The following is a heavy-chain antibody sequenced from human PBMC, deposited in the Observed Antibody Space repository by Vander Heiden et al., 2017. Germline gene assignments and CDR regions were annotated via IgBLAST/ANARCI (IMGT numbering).Heavy chain of an antibody. CDR1: GGSLSSYY. D-gene: IGHD2-8*01. CDR2: SYYSGST. J-gene: IGHJ5*02. V-gene: IGHV4-59*01. Sequence: QVQLQESGPGLVKPSETLSLTCTVSGGSLSSYYRSWIRQPPGKGLEWIGYSYYSGSTNYNPSLKSRVTIAVETAKNQVSLKLSSVTAADTAVYYCARVRNGALNWFDTWGQGTLVTVSS. CDR3: ARVRNGALNWFDT.